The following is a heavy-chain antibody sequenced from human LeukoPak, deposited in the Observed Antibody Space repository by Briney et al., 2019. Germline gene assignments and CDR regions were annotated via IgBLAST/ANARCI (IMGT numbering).Heavy chain of an antibody. D-gene: IGHD6-6*01. CDR1: GGSISSGSYY. J-gene: IGHJ4*02. CDR2: IYTSGST. V-gene: IGHV4-61*02. Sequence: PSETLSLTXTVSGGSISSGSYYWSCIRQPAGKGLEWIGRIYTSGSTNYNPSLKSRVTISVDTSKNQFSLKLSSVTAADTAVYYCSRAQIAARRYVDYWGQGTLVTVSS. CDR3: SRAQIAARRYVDY.